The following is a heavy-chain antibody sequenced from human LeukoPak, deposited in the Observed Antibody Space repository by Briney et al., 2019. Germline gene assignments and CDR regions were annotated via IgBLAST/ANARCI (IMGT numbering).Heavy chain of an antibody. D-gene: IGHD4-11*01. V-gene: IGHV3-23*01. J-gene: IGHJ4*02. CDR3: AKGGTTALRVFFDY. Sequence: PGGSLRLSCAASGFTFSSYTRSWVRQAAGKGLEWVSVISGSGGSTYYADSVKGRFTISRDNSKNTLYLQMNSLRAEDTAVYYCAKGGTTALRVFFDYWGQGTLVTVSS. CDR2: ISGSGGST. CDR1: GFTFSSYT.